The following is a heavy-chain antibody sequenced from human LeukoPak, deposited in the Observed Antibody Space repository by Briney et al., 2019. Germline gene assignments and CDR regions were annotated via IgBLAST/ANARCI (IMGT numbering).Heavy chain of an antibody. V-gene: IGHV1-18*01. CDR2: ISTYNGNP. CDR3: ARGDIVVVPAAIDYYYYMDV. Sequence: ASVKVSCRASGYTFTSYGINWVRQAPGQGLEWMGWISTYNGNPKYAQKFQGRVTMTTDTSTSTAYMELRSLRSDDTAVYYCARGDIVVVPAAIDYYYYMDVWGKGTTVTVSS. J-gene: IGHJ6*03. D-gene: IGHD2-2*01. CDR1: GYTFTSYG.